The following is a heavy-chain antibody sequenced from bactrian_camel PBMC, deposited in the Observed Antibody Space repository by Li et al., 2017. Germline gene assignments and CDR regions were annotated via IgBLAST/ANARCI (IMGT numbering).Heavy chain of an antibody. CDR1: EYASGYAPSRYC. D-gene: IGHD2*01. CDR2: IDVDGNT. J-gene: IGHJ4*01. V-gene: IGHV3S6*01. CDR3: AAGRGWFTASTLNPSRSDH. Sequence: HVQLVESGGGLVKPGGSLRLSCAASEYASGYAPSRYCMGWFRQTPGKEREGVAGIDVDGNTRYADSVKGRFTISQDNAKNTLYLQMSSLKPEDTAMYYCAAGRGWFTASTLNPSRSDHRGQGTQVTVS.